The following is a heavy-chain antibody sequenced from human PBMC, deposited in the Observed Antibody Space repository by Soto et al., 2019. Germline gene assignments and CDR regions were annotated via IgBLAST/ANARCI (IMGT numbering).Heavy chain of an antibody. V-gene: IGHV1-69*13. CDR2: FIPIFATP. D-gene: IGHD4-4*01. CDR1: GGTFSNYA. J-gene: IGHJ6*02. CDR3: AYRAVEDYYYYAMDV. Sequence: ASVKVSCKASGGTFSNYAISWVRQAPGQGLEWMGGFIPIFATPNYAQKFQGRVTINADEFTSTAYMELSSLRSDDTAVYYCAYRAVEDYYYYAMDVWGQGTTVTVSS.